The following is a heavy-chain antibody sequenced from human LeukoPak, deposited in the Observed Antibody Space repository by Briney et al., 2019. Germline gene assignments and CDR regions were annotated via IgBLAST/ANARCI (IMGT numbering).Heavy chain of an antibody. CDR3: TTYYYDSSGYDY. CDR1: GFPFSSYW. D-gene: IGHD3-22*01. V-gene: IGHV3-7*03. Sequence: GGSLRLSCVASGFPFSSYWMTWVRQAPGKGLEWVANIKPDGSKKSYVDSVKGRFTISRDNAKNSLYLQMNSLKTEDTAVYYCTTYYYDSSGYDYWGQGTLVTVSS. J-gene: IGHJ4*02. CDR2: IKPDGSKK.